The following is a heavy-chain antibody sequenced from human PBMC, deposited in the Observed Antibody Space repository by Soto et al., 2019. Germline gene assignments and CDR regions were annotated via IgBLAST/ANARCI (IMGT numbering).Heavy chain of an antibody. CDR1: GFTFSSYW. CDR3: ASSPAAGLYYYYYYGMDV. D-gene: IGHD6-13*01. V-gene: IGHV3-74*01. J-gene: IGHJ6*02. CDR2: INSDGSST. Sequence: GGSLRLSCAASGFTFSSYWMHWVRQAPGKGLVWVSRINSDGSSTSYADSVKGRFTISRDNAKNTLYLQMNSLRAEDTAVYYCASSPAAGLYYYYYYGMDVWGQGTTARVSS.